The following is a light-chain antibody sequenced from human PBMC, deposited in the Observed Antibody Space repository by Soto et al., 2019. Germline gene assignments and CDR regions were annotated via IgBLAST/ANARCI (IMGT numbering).Light chain of an antibody. CDR1: SSNIGSNT. V-gene: IGLV1-44*01. Sequence: QSVLTQPPSASGTPGQRVTISCSGSSSNIGSNTVNWYQQLPGTAPKLLIYSNNQRPSGVPDRFSGYKSGTSAFLDISGLQSEDEADYYCGAWDDSLNGPDVVFGGGTKLTVL. J-gene: IGLJ2*01. CDR3: GAWDDSLNGPDVV. CDR2: SNN.